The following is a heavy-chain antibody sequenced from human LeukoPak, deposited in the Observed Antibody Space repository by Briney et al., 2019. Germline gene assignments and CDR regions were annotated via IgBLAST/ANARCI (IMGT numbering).Heavy chain of an antibody. J-gene: IGHJ4*02. D-gene: IGHD3-10*01. CDR3: AKDLLWFGELFPSPIDY. V-gene: IGHV3-30*02. CDR1: GFTFSSYG. CDR2: IRYDGSNK. Sequence: GGSLRLSCAASGFTFSSYGMHWVRQAPGKGLEWVAFIRYDGSNKYYADSVKGRFTISRDNSKNTLYLQMNSLRAEDTAVYYCAKDLLWFGELFPSPIDYWGQGTLVTVSS.